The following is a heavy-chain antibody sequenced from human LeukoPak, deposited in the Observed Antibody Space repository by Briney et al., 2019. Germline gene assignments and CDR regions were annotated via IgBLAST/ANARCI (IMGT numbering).Heavy chain of an antibody. V-gene: IGHV3-66*01. J-gene: IGHJ4*02. CDR2: IYSGGST. Sequence: GGSLRLSCTASGFTFGDYAMSWVRQAPGKGLEWVSVIYSGGSTYYADSVKGRFTISRDNSKNTLYLQMNSLRAEDTAVYYCAAHYYDSSGYLTSDYWGQGTLVTVSS. D-gene: IGHD3-22*01. CDR3: AAHYYDSSGYLTSDY. CDR1: GFTFGDYA.